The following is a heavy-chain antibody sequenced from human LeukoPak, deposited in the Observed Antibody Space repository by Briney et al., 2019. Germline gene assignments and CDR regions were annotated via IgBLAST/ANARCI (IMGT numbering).Heavy chain of an antibody. CDR3: ARDPGGYKHFDY. Sequence: PSQTPSLTCTVSGGSISSGGYHWSWIRQPAGKGLEWIGRIYTSGSTSYNPSLKSRVTISVDTSKNQFSLKLSSVTAADTAVYYCARDPGGYKHFDYWGQGTLVTVSS. CDR2: IYTSGST. J-gene: IGHJ4*02. V-gene: IGHV4-61*02. D-gene: IGHD1-14*01. CDR1: GGSISSGGYH.